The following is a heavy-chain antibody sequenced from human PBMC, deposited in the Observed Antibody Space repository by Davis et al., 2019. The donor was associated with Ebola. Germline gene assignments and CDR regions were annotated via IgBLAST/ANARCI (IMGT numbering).Heavy chain of an antibody. CDR1: GYSFTTYW. D-gene: IGHD2-2*01. CDR2: IFPGDSDI. J-gene: IGHJ4*02. CDR3: ARQGTTSWDS. Sequence: GESLKISCEGSGYSFTTYWIAWVRQMPGKGLEWMGIIFPGDSDIRYSPSFQGQITISADKSLSTAYLQWSSLKASDTATYYCARQGTTSWDSWGQGTLVTVSS. V-gene: IGHV5-51*01.